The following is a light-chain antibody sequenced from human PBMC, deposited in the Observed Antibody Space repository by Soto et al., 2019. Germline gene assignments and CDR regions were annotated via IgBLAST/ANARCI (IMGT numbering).Light chain of an antibody. CDR3: QQTYTTPRT. J-gene: IGKJ1*01. CDR2: DAS. CDR1: QSISSW. V-gene: IGKV1-5*01. Sequence: DIQMTQSPSTLSTSVGARAPITCRASQSISSWLAWYQQKPGKAPKLLIYDASSLESGVPSRFSGSGSGTEFTLTISSLQSEDFATYYCQQTYTTPRTFGQGTKVDI.